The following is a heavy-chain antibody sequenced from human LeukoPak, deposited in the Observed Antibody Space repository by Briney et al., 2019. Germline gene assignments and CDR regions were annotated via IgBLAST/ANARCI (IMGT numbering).Heavy chain of an antibody. J-gene: IGHJ4*02. D-gene: IGHD3-22*01. V-gene: IGHV4-34*01. CDR3: ARDYDSSGYYPFY. Sequence: SETLSLTCAVYGGSFSGSFWSWIRQPPGKGLEWIGEINNGGSTSYNPSLEGRVTISVDTSRNQFSLKLSSVTAADTAVYYCARDYDSSGYYPFYWGQGTPVTVSS. CDR2: INNGGST. CDR1: GGSFSGSF.